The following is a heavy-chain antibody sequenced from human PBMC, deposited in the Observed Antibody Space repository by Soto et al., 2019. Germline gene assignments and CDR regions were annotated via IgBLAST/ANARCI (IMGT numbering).Heavy chain of an antibody. CDR2: ISYDGSNK. J-gene: IGHJ6*02. CDR3: ARWGIVVVVAATRNYYGMDV. Sequence: GGSLRLSCAASGFTFSSYAMHWVRQAPGKGLEWVAVISYDGSNKYYADSVKGRFTISRDNSKNTLYLQMNSLRAEDTAVYYCARWGIVVVVAATRNYYGMDVWGQGTTVTVS. CDR1: GFTFSSYA. D-gene: IGHD2-15*01. V-gene: IGHV3-30-3*01.